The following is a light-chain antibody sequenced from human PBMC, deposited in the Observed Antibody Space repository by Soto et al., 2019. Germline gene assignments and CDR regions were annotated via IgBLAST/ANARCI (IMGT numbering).Light chain of an antibody. J-gene: IGKJ1*01. CDR1: QSLGTY. CDR2: AAS. V-gene: IGKV1-39*01. Sequence: DIQMTQSPCASAASIGGRGVITCRASQSLGTYLNWYQQKPGKAPDLLIYAASTLHSGVPSRFSGSGSGTDFTLTISSLQPEDVATYFCQKYNSAPWPFGQGTRWIS. CDR3: QKYNSAPWP.